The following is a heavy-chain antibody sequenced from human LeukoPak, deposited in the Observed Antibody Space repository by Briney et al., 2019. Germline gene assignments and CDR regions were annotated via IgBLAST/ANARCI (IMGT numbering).Heavy chain of an antibody. CDR3: ARAYCSGVSCYSRSWFDP. CDR2: IYYSGST. Sequence: SETLSLTCTVSGGSISSSSYYWGWIRQPPGKGLEWIGSIYYSGSTYYNPSLKSRVTISVDTSKNQFSLRLRSVTAADTAVYYCARAYCSGVSCYSRSWFDPWGQGTLVTVSS. V-gene: IGHV4-39*01. J-gene: IGHJ5*01. CDR1: GGSISSSSYY. D-gene: IGHD2-15*01.